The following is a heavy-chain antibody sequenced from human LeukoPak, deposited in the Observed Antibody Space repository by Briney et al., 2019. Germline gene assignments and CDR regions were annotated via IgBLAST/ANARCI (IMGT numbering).Heavy chain of an antibody. J-gene: IGHJ6*02. D-gene: IGHD3-9*01. V-gene: IGHV1-69*04. CDR2: IIPILGVA. CDR3: ARANDILTASRYYYYYGMDV. Sequence: ASVKVSCKASGGTFSSYAISWVRQAPGQGLEWMGRIIPILGVANYAHTSQGGVTITADKSTSTAYMELSSLRSEETAVYYCARANDILTASRYYYYYGMDVWGQGTTVTVSS. CDR1: GGTFSSYA.